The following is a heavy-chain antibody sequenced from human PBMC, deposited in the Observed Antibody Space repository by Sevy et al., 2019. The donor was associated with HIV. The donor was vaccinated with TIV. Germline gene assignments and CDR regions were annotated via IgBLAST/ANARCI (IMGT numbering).Heavy chain of an antibody. V-gene: IGHV3-21*06. Sequence: GGSLRLSCAASGFTFSSYSMNWVRQAPGKGLEWVTAISGRSNYIYYAESVKGRFIISRENVKNTLYLQMNSLRADDTAVYYCARGPPDGSYDYFDYWGQGTLVTVSS. CDR1: GFTFSSYS. D-gene: IGHD1-26*01. CDR2: ISGRSNYI. CDR3: ARGPPDGSYDYFDY. J-gene: IGHJ4*02.